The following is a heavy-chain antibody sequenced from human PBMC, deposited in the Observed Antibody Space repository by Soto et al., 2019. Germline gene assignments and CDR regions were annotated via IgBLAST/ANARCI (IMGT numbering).Heavy chain of an antibody. Sequence: SETLSLTCTVSGGSISSGGYYWSWIRQHPGKGLEWIGYIYYSGSTYYNPSLKSRVTISVDTSKNQFSLKLSSVTAADTAMYYCARNGVCTRPGCIVGWFAPGGPGTRVTVSS. V-gene: IGHV4-31*03. CDR3: ARNGVCTRPGCIVGWFAP. CDR1: GGSISSGGYY. CDR2: IYYSGST. D-gene: IGHD2-8*01. J-gene: IGHJ5*02.